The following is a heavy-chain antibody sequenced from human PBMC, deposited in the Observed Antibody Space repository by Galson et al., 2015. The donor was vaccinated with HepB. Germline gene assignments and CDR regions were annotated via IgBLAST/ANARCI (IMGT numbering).Heavy chain of an antibody. CDR1: GYTFTSYA. Sequence: SVKVSCKASGYTFTSYAMHWVRQAPGQRLEWMGWINAGNGNTKYSQKFQGRVTITRDTSASTAYMELSSLRSEDTAVYYCARETMVPAAMWGYYYYYGMDVWGQGTTVTVSS. J-gene: IGHJ6*02. D-gene: IGHD2-2*01. V-gene: IGHV1-3*01. CDR3: ARETMVPAAMWGYYYYYGMDV. CDR2: INAGNGNT.